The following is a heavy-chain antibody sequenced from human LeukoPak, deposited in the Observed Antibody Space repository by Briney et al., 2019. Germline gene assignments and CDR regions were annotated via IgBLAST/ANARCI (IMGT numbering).Heavy chain of an antibody. CDR3: TKGTGGVGLGRPSVLGVVDS. D-gene: IGHD3-3*01. J-gene: IGHJ4*02. CDR2: ISGNEYNI. Sequence: AGGSQRLSCVGSGFTFGVYSMSWVRQVPGKGLEWVASISGNEYNIKYADSVKGRFTVSRDNAKTKLYLEMKSLRPDDTAIYYCTKGTGGVGLGRPSVLGVVDSWGQGTLVTVPS. V-gene: IGHV3-23*01. CDR1: GFTFGVYS.